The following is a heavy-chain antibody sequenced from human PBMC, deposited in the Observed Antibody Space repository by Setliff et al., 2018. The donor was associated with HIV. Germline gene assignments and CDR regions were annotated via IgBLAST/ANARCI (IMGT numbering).Heavy chain of an antibody. J-gene: IGHJ3*01. CDR1: RYTFTDYF. D-gene: IGHD1-26*01. Sequence: ASVKVSCKASRYTFTDYFLHWVRQAPGQGLKWMGRINPSSAAANYAQKFQGRVTMTRDTSISTVYMDLRRLTSDDTAVYYCARGGGGPSGFDVWGQGTMVTVSS. CDR3: ARGGGGPSGFDV. V-gene: IGHV1-2*06. CDR2: INPSSAAA.